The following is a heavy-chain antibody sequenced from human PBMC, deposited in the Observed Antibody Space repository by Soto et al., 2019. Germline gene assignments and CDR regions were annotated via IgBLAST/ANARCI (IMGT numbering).Heavy chain of an antibody. V-gene: IGHV3-30*18. J-gene: IGHJ4*02. CDR3: AKDDSHYDYIWGSYRVFDY. CDR2: ISYDGSNK. D-gene: IGHD3-16*02. CDR1: GFTFSSYG. Sequence: GGSLRLSCAASGFTFSSYGMHWVRQAPGKGLGWVAVISYDGSNKYYADSVKGRFTISRDNSKNTLYLQMNSLRAEDTAVYYCAKDDSHYDYIWGSYRVFDYWGQGTLVTVSS.